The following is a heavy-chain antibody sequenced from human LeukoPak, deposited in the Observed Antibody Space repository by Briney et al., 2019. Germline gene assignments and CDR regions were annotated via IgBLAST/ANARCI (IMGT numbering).Heavy chain of an antibody. CDR1: GFTFHYYG. V-gene: IGHV3-20*04. Sequence: GGSLRLSCAASGFTFHYYGLAWVRQPQGKGLEWVSGINWKGSTTGYADSVQGRFTLSRDNARHSLYLQMDSLRVEDPAFYFRATAAGGEGHWGQGTLVTVSS. CDR2: INWKGSTT. CDR3: ATAAGGEGH. D-gene: IGHD6-13*01. J-gene: IGHJ4*02.